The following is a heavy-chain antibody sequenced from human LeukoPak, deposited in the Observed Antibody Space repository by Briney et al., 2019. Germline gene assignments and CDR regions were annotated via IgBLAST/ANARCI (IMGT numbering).Heavy chain of an antibody. CDR2: INAGNGNT. D-gene: IGHD2-15*01. J-gene: IGHJ4*02. CDR1: GYTFTSYA. CDR3: ASTHGGFYFDY. V-gene: IGHV1-3*01. Sequence: EASVKVSCKASGYTFTSYAMHWVRQAPGQRLEWMGWINAGNGNTKYSQKYQGRVTITRDTSASTAYMEVSSLRSEDTAVYYCASTHGGFYFDYWGQGTLVTVSS.